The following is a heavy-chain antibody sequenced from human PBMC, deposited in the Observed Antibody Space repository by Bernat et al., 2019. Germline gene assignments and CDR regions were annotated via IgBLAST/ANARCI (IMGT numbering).Heavy chain of an antibody. Sequence: EVRLVESGGGLAQPGGSLRLSCAASGFTFSSNGMNWVRQAPGKGLEWVSYVSDNGNNVYYGDSVKGRFTISRDNAKNSLYLQMNSLRDDDTAVYYRVNDFWSGLNTLGQGTMVAVSS. D-gene: IGHD3-3*01. V-gene: IGHV3-48*02. CDR1: GFTFSSNG. J-gene: IGHJ3*02. CDR2: VSDNGNNV. CDR3: VNDFWSGLNT.